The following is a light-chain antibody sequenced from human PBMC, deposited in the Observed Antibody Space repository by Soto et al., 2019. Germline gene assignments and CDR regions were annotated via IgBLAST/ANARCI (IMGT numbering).Light chain of an antibody. J-gene: IGKJ2*01. Sequence: DVVMTQSPLSLTVTLGQPASISCRSSLSPVYSDGNTYLNWFQQRPGQSPRRLIYQVSNRDSGVPERFSGSGSGTDFTLKIRTVEAEDIGVYYCMQSTHWPYTFGQGTKLEIK. CDR1: LSPVYSDGNTY. CDR2: QVS. V-gene: IGKV2-30*01. CDR3: MQSTHWPYT.